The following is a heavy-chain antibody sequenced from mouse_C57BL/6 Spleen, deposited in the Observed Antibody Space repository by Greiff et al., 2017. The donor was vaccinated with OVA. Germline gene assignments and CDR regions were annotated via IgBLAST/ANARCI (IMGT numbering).Heavy chain of an antibody. CDR1: GYTFTSYW. CDR2: IYPGSGST. J-gene: IGHJ2*01. D-gene: IGHD3-2*02. Sequence: VQLQQSGAELVKPGASVKMSCKASGYTFTSYWITWVKQRPGQGLEWIGDIYPGSGSTNYNEKFKSKATLTVDTSSSTAYMQLSSLTSEDSAVYYCARGKAQPYYFDYWGQGTTLTVSS. CDR3: ARGKAQPYYFDY. V-gene: IGHV1-55*01.